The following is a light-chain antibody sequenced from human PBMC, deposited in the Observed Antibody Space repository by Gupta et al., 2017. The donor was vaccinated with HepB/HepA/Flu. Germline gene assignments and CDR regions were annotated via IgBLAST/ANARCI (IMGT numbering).Light chain of an antibody. J-gene: IGLJ3*02. CDR3: SAWDNSLSGWV. V-gene: IGLV10-54*04. CDR2: RDN. Sequence: QAGLTQPPSVSKGLRQTATLSCTGNSNNVGDQGAAWLQQHQGHPPKLLSSRDNNRPSGISERFSASRSGNTASLTITGLQSEDEADYYCSAWDNSLSGWVFGGGTKLTVL. CDR1: SNNVGDQG.